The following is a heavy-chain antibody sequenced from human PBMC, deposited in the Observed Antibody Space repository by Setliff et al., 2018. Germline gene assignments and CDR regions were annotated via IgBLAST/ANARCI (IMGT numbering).Heavy chain of an antibody. J-gene: IGHJ1*01. Sequence: GESLKISCKGSGYSFTTYWIGWVRQMPGRGLEWMGIIYPGDSDTRYSPSFQGQVTISADKSISTAYLQLSSLRASDTAMYYCARRAVTAEYFQHWGHGTLVTVSS. CDR3: ARRAVTAEYFQH. D-gene: IGHD4-17*01. CDR1: GYSFTTYW. CDR2: IYPGDSDT. V-gene: IGHV5-51*01.